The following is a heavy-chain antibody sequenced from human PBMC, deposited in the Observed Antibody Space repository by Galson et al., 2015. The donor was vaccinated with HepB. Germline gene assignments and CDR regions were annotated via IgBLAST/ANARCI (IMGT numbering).Heavy chain of an antibody. CDR2: IKAKGDGGTT. V-gene: IGHV3-15*01. CDR1: GFTFVNAW. D-gene: IGHD3-3*01. CDR3: TTGPLTIYDFWSGYWVA. J-gene: IGHJ5*02. Sequence: SLRLSCAASGFTFVNAWMSWVRQAPGKGLEWVGRIKAKGDGGTTEEAAPVKGRFTISRDDSKNTLYLQMNSLKIEDTAVYYCTTGPLTIYDFWSGYWVAWGQGTLVTVSS.